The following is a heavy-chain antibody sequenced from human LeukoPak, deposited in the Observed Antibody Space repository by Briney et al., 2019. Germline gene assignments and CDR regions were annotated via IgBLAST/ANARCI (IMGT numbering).Heavy chain of an antibody. D-gene: IGHD4/OR15-4a*01. Sequence: GSLGLSFAASGFPFSSYSMHWSRPAPGKGLGWVAVISYDGSNKYYADSVKGRFTISRYNSKNTLYLQMNSLRAEDTAVYYCARGAPVLRYFDYWGQGTLVTVSS. CDR2: ISYDGSNK. J-gene: IGHJ4*02. CDR3: ARGAPVLRYFDY. CDR1: GFPFSSYS. V-gene: IGHV3-30-3*01.